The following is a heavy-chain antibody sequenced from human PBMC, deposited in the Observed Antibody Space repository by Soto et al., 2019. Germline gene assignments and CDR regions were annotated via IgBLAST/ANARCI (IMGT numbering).Heavy chain of an antibody. CDR2: ISGSGVST. CDR1: GFTFTSYA. V-gene: IGHV3-23*01. CDR3: AKEEAYSSGWGAFDY. D-gene: IGHD6-19*01. Sequence: EVQLLESGGGLVQPGGSLRVSCAASGFTFTSYAMSWVRQAPGKGLEWVSAISGSGVSTYYADSVKGRCTISRDNSKNALFLQMNSLRAEDTAVYYCAKEEAYSSGWGAFDYWGQGTLVTVSS. J-gene: IGHJ4*02.